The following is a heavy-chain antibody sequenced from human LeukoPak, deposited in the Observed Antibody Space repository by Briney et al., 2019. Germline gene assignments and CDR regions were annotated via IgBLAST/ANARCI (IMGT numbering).Heavy chain of an antibody. CDR3: ARRRAGGDFDY. J-gene: IGHJ4*02. Sequence: SETLSLTCTVSGGSISSYYWSWIRQPPGKGLEWIGYIYYSGSTNYNPSLKSRVTISADTSKNQFSLKLSSVTAADTAVYYCARRRAGGDFDYWGQGTLVTVSS. D-gene: IGHD1-26*01. CDR1: GGSISSYY. V-gene: IGHV4-59*08. CDR2: IYYSGST.